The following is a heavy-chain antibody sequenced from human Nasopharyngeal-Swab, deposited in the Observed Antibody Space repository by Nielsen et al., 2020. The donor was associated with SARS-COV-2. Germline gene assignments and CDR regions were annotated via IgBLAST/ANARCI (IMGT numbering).Heavy chain of an antibody. V-gene: IGHV3-23*01. CDR3: AKDLRGPYLF. Sequence: GGSLRLSCVASGYSFRTYGMSWVRQAPGKGLEWVAAISGSGDISGSGGSTYYADSVKGRFTISRDNSKNTLSLQMNGLGAEDTAVYYCAKDLRGPYLFWGQGTLVTVSS. CDR1: GYSFRTYG. CDR2: ISGSGDISGSGGST. J-gene: IGHJ4*02.